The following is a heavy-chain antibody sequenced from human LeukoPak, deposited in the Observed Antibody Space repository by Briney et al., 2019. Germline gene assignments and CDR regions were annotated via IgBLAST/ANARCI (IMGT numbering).Heavy chain of an antibody. V-gene: IGHV3-23*01. D-gene: IGHD1-1*01. CDR1: GFTFSNHG. Sequence: GGSLRLSCAASGFTFSNHGMNWVRQAPGKGLEWVSGISGSGGRTYYADSVKGRFTISRDNSKNTLYLQMNSLRAEDTAVYYCAKDAWKVAFDYWGQGTLVTVSS. CDR3: AKDAWKVAFDY. J-gene: IGHJ4*02. CDR2: ISGSGGRT.